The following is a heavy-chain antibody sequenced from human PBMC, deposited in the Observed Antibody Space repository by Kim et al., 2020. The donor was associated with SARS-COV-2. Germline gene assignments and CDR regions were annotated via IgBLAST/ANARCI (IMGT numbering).Heavy chain of an antibody. V-gene: IGHV4-59*08. D-gene: IGHD3-22*01. CDR3: ARRVYYYDSRSGGMDV. Sequence: SETLSLTRTVSGGSISSYYWSWIRQPPGKGLEWIGYIYYSGSTNYNPSLKSRVTISVDTSKNQFSLKLSSVTAADTAVYYCARRVYYYDSRSGGMDVWGQGTTVTVSS. J-gene: IGHJ6*02. CDR1: GGSISSYY. CDR2: IYYSGST.